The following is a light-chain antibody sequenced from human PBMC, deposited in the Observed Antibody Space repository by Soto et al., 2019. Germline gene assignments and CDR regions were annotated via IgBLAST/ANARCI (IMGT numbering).Light chain of an antibody. CDR2: GAS. Sequence: EIVLTQSPGTLSLSPGERVTLSCRASQSVISAYLAWYQRKPGQAPRLLIYGASTRAIGIPDRFSGSGSGADFSLTISRLEPEDFAVYYCQQYGNSPLYTFGQGTKLEIK. CDR1: QSVISAY. J-gene: IGKJ2*01. V-gene: IGKV3-20*01. CDR3: QQYGNSPLYT.